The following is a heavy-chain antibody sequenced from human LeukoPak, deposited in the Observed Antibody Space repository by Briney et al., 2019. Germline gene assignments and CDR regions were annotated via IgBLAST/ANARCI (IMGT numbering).Heavy chain of an antibody. CDR1: GFTVSSNY. CDR3: ARDLTRGDYSLDY. J-gene: IGHJ4*02. Sequence: PGGSLRLSCAASGFTVSSNYMSWVRQAPGKGLEWVSVIYSGGSTYYADSVKGRFTISRDNSKNTLYLQVNSLRAEDTAVYYCARDLTRGDYSLDYWGQGTLVTVSS. V-gene: IGHV3-66*01. CDR2: IYSGGST. D-gene: IGHD4-11*01.